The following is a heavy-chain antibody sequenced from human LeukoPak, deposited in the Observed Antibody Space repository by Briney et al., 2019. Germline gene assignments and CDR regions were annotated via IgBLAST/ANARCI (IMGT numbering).Heavy chain of an antibody. V-gene: IGHV3-21*06. CDR1: GFTFSSYS. J-gene: IGHJ4*02. D-gene: IGHD3-10*01. CDR2: ISSSSSYI. Sequence: PGGSLRLSCAASGFTFSSYSMNWVRQAPGKGLEWVSSISSSSSYIYYADSVKGRFSISRDNPKNTLYLQMNSLSVEDTAIYYCVKALGGSGSYWGQGTSVIVSS. CDR3: VKALGGSGSY.